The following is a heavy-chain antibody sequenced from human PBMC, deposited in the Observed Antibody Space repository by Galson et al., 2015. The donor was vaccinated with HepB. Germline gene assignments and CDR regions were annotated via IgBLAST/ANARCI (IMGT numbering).Heavy chain of an antibody. D-gene: IGHD4-17*01. J-gene: IGHJ4*02. V-gene: IGHV5-10-1*01. CDR1: GYSFTSYW. CDR2: IEPSDSYT. CDR3: ARQRDYASPRIDY. Sequence: QSGAEVKKPGESLRISCKASGYSFTSYWITWVRQMPGKDLEWMGRIEPSDSYTNYSPSFQGHVTISADKSISTAYLQWSSLKASDTAMYYCARQRDYASPRIDYWGQGILVTVSS.